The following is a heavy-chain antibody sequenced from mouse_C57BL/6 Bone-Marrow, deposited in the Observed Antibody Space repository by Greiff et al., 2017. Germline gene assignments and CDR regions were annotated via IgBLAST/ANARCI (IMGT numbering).Heavy chain of an antibody. CDR3: ARSGITDY. Sequence: QVQLQQPGAELVKPGASVKLSCKASGYTFTSYWMHWVKQRPGQGLEWIGMIHPNSGSTNSNEKFKSKATLTVDKSSSPAYMQLSSLTSEDSAVYYCARSGITDYWGQGTTLTVSS. CDR1: GYTFTSYW. CDR2: IHPNSGST. V-gene: IGHV1-64*01. D-gene: IGHD1-1*01. J-gene: IGHJ2*01.